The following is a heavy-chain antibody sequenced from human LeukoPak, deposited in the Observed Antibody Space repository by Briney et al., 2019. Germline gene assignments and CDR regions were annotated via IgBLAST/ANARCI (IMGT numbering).Heavy chain of an antibody. CDR1: GFTVSSNS. Sequence: GSVRLSCAASGFTVSSNSMSWVGQAPGKGLEWVSIIYSGGSTYNADSVKGRFTISRDNSKNTLYLQMNSLRAEDTAVYYCASEGTVRGQGPVVPVSS. CDR3: ASEGTV. V-gene: IGHV3-66*01. CDR2: IYSGGST. D-gene: IGHD4-11*01. J-gene: IGHJ4*02.